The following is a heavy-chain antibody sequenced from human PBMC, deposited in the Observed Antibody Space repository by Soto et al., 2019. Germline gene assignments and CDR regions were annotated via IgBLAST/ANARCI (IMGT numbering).Heavy chain of an antibody. V-gene: IGHV4-39*01. D-gene: IGHD1-26*01. Sequence: QLQLQESGPGLVKPSETLSLTCTVSGGSISSSSYYWGWIRQPPGKGLEWIGSIYYSGSTYYNPSLKSRVTISVDTSKNQFSLMRSSVTAADTAVYYCARHGPGGSYSDYWGQGTLVTVSS. CDR1: GGSISSSSYY. CDR3: ARHGPGGSYSDY. J-gene: IGHJ4*02. CDR2: IYYSGST.